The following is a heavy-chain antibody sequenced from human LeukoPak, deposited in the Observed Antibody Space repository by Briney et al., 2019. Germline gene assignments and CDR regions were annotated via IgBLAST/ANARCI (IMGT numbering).Heavy chain of an antibody. J-gene: IGHJ4*02. V-gene: IGHV4-59*01. CDR2: THYSGST. CDR3: ARQSRATAGPFDY. Sequence: SETLSLTCTVSGGSIDSFYWSWIRQSPGEGLEWIGYTHYSGSTNYNPSLKSRVTISVATSKNQFSLKLRSVTAADTAVYYCARQSRATAGPFDYWGQGALVTVSS. CDR1: GGSIDSFY. D-gene: IGHD6-13*01.